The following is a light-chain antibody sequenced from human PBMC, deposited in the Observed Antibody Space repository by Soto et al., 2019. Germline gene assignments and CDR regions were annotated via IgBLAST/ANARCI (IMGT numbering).Light chain of an antibody. CDR2: AAS. CDR3: QHYNDWRWT. V-gene: IGKV3-15*01. CDR1: QSISSK. Sequence: EIVMTQSPDTLSVSPGEGATLACRASQSISSKLAWYQQKPGQAPRLLIYAASTRATGVPARFSGSGSGTEFTLTISSLQSEDLAVYYCQHYNDWRWTFGQGTKVEIK. J-gene: IGKJ1*01.